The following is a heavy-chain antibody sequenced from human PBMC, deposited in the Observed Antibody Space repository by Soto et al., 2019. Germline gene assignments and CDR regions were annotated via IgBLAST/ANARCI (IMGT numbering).Heavy chain of an antibody. Sequence: GASVNVSCKAYGSTFTSYGISWLREAPGQGLQWTGWISAYNCNTNYAQKLQGRVTMTTDTSTSTAYMELRTLRSDDTAVYYCARVAGNYDSSGSDYWGQGTLVTVSS. CDR2: ISAYNCNT. CDR3: ARVAGNYDSSGSDY. J-gene: IGHJ4*02. CDR1: GSTFTSYG. V-gene: IGHV1-18*01. D-gene: IGHD3-22*01.